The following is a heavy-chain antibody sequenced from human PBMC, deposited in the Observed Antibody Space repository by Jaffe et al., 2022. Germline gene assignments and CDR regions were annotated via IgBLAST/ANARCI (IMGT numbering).Heavy chain of an antibody. CDR3: AHRLPYGDYFVGYNWFDP. CDR1: GFSLSTSGVG. D-gene: IGHD4-17*01. V-gene: IGHV2-5*01. J-gene: IGHJ5*02. Sequence: QITLKESGPTLVKPTQTLTLTCTFSGFSLSTSGVGVGWIRQPPGKALEWLALIYWNDDKRYSPSLKSRLTITKDTSKNQVVLTMTNMDPVDTATYYCAHRLPYGDYFVGYNWFDPWGQGTLVTVSS. CDR2: IYWNDDK.